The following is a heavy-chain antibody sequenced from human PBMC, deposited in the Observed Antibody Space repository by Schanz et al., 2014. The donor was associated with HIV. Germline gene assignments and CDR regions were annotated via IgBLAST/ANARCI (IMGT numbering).Heavy chain of an antibody. CDR2: ITWNSITI. CDR1: GFTFDDYA. CDR3: ARDSWYGDY. D-gene: IGHD6-13*01. Sequence: VQLVESGGGVVQPGRSLRLSCAASGFTFDDYAMHWVRQVPGKGLEWVSGITWNSITIDYADSVKGRFTISRDNAKNSLYLQMNSLRAEDTAVYYCARDSWYGDYWGLGTLVTVSS. J-gene: IGHJ4*02. V-gene: IGHV3-9*01.